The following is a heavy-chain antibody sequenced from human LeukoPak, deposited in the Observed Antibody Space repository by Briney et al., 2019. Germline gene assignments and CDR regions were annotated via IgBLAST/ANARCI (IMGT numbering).Heavy chain of an antibody. CDR3: ANLNQGYYDSSGKGFDAFDI. Sequence: ASVKVSCKASGYTFTGYYMHWVRQAPGQGLGWMGWINPNSGGTNYAQKFQGRVTMTRDTSISTAYMELSRLRSDDTAVYYCANLNQGYYDSSGKGFDAFDIWGQGTMVTVSS. V-gene: IGHV1-2*02. D-gene: IGHD3-22*01. CDR1: GYTFTGYY. J-gene: IGHJ3*02. CDR2: INPNSGGT.